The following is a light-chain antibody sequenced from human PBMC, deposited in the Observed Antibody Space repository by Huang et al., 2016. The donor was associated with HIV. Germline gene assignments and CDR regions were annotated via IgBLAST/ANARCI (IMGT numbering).Light chain of an antibody. CDR2: KAS. J-gene: IGKJ2*01. CDR3: QQYHTYSYT. Sequence: DIQMTQSPSTLSASVGDRVTITCRASQTISTWLAWYQQKPGRAPKLLIHKASTLESGVRSRFSGSGSGTEFTLTISRLQPDDYATYYCQQYHTYSYTFGQGTKLEIK. V-gene: IGKV1-5*03. CDR1: QTISTW.